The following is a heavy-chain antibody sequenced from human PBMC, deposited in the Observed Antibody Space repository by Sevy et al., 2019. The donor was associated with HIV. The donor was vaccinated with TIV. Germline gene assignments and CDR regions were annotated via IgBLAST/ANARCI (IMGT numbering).Heavy chain of an antibody. J-gene: IGHJ6*02. D-gene: IGHD3-3*01. Sequence: GGSLRLSCAASGFTFSNAWMSWVRQAPGKGLEWVGRIKSKTDGGTTDYAAPVKGRFTISRDDSKNTLYLKMHSLKTEDTAVYYCTTDFSRVYYDLWSGYYRDYYYGMDVWGQGTTVTVSS. V-gene: IGHV3-15*01. CDR2: IKSKTDGGTT. CDR1: GFTFSNAW. CDR3: TTDFSRVYYDLWSGYYRDYYYGMDV.